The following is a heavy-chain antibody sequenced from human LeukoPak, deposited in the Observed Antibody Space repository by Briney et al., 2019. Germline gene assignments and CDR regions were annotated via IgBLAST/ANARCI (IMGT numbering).Heavy chain of an antibody. J-gene: IGHJ4*01. CDR2: IRYDGSNK. D-gene: IGHD2-2*01. CDR1: GFTFSSYG. CDR3: AKGYCSSTSCPLDY. V-gene: IGHV3-30*02. Sequence: GGSLRLSCAASGFTFSSYGMHWVRQAPGKGLEWVAFIRYDGSNKYYADSVKGRFTISRDNSKNTLYLQMNSLRAEDTAVYYCAKGYCSSTSCPLDYWGQEPWSPSPQ.